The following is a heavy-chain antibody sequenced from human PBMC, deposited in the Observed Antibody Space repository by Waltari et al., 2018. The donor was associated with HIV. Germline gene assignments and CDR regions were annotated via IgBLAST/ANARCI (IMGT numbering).Heavy chain of an antibody. J-gene: IGHJ4*02. V-gene: IGHV3-48*04. Sequence: EVQLVESGGGLVQPGGSLRLSCAVSGFTFSSYTMNWVRQAPGKRLEWVSYINREGSIKYYADSVKGRFTISRDNAKNSLYLQMSGLRGEDTAVYYCASCRIFDESGYYGKFWGQGTRVTVAS. CDR3: ASCRIFDESGYYGKF. CDR2: INREGSIK. CDR1: GFTFSSYT. D-gene: IGHD3-22*01.